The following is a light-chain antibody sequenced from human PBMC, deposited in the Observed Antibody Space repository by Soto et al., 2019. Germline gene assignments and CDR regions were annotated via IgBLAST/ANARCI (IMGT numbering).Light chain of an antibody. CDR2: GNS. J-gene: IGLJ1*01. CDR1: SSNIGASYD. V-gene: IGLV1-40*01. Sequence: QPVLTQPPSVSGAPGQRVTISCAGSSSNIGASYDVHWYQQFPRMAPKLLIYGNSNRPSGVPDRFSGSKSGTSASLAITGLQAEDEADYYCQSYDSSLSGSCVFGTGTKLTVL. CDR3: QSYDSSLSGSCV.